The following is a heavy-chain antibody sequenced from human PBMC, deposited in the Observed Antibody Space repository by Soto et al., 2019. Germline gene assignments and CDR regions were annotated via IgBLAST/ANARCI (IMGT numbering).Heavy chain of an antibody. CDR3: AKGHCSGGSCTDAAGY. CDR1: GFTFSSYA. J-gene: IGHJ4*02. CDR2: ISGSGGST. Sequence: PGGSLRLSCAASGFTFSSYAMSWVRQAPGKGLEWVSAISGSGGSTYYADSVKGRFTISRDNSKNTLYLQMNSLRAEDTAVYYCAKGHCSGGSCTDAAGYWGQGTLVTVSS. V-gene: IGHV3-23*01. D-gene: IGHD2-15*01.